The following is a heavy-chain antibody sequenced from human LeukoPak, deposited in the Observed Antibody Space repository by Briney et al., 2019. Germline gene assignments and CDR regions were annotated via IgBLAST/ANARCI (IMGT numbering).Heavy chain of an antibody. CDR3: ATEPHYNHSP. J-gene: IGHJ5*02. CDR2: IYNNGKT. D-gene: IGHD3-22*01. V-gene: IGHV4-31*03. Sequence: SQTLSLTCTVSGGSIISGGYYWSWVRQHPGKGLEWIGYIYNNGKTYYNASLRSRVTISIDTPKNQFCLKMTAVTAADTAVYFCATEPHYNHSPWGQGALVTVSS. CDR1: GGSIISGGYY.